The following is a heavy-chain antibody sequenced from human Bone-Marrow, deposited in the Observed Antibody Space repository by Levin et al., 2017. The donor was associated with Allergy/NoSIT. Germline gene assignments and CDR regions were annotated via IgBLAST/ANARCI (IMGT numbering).Heavy chain of an antibody. CDR2: IWSDGSNK. CDR1: GFSFSTSG. Sequence: GSLKISCEASGFSFSTSGIHWVRQAPGKGLEWVAVIWSDGSNKYYADSVKGRFSVSRDNSKNTLYLQMNSLRAEDTAVYYCARQVLYYYYYMDVWGKGTTVTVSS. J-gene: IGHJ6*03. CDR3: ARQVLYYYYYMDV. V-gene: IGHV3-33*01.